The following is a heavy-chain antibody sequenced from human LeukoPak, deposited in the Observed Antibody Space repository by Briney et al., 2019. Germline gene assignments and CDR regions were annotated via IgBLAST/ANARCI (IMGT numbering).Heavy chain of an antibody. J-gene: IGHJ5*02. CDR1: GGSISSYY. CDR2: IYYSGST. D-gene: IGHD4-17*01. V-gene: IGHV4-39*07. CDR3: ASGAYGDFRLNWFDP. Sequence: SENLSLTCTVSGGSISSYYWGWIRQPPGKGLEWIGSIYYSGSTYYNPSLKSRVTISVDTSKNQFSLKLSSVTAADTAVYYCASGAYGDFRLNWFDPWGQGTLVTVSS.